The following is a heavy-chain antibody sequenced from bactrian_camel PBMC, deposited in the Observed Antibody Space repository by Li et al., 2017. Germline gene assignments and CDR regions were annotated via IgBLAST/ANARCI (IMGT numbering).Heavy chain of an antibody. CDR1: DNPYSASC. Sequence: QLVESGGGPVQAGGSLRLSCSVSDNPYSASCMGWFHQAPGREREAVARLYSRGGTPFYADSVKGRFTISRDGAKNIIELQMHSLKPEDTATYYCAADLVTDEPSLVEREYYYWGQGTQVTVS. V-gene: IGHV3-2*01. CDR2: LYSRGGTP. CDR3: AADLVTDEPSLVEREYYY. J-gene: IGHJ4*01. D-gene: IGHD1*01.